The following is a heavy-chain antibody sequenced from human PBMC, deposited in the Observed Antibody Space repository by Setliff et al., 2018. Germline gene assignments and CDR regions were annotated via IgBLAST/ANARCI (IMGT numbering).Heavy chain of an antibody. CDR1: GFTLSDHW. Sequence: PGGSLRLSCAASGFTLSDHWMHWVRQVPGKGLVWVSRINSEGSRTIYADAVRGRSTISRDNSKNTLYLQMNSLRPEDTAVYYCARTCSGSGCYAGLESWGQGTPVTVSS. V-gene: IGHV3-74*01. J-gene: IGHJ4*02. CDR3: ARTCSGSGCYAGLES. D-gene: IGHD2-15*01. CDR2: INSEGSRT.